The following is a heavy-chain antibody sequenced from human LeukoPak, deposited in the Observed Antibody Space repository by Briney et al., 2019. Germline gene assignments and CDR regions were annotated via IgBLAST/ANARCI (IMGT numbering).Heavy chain of an antibody. Sequence: LSLTXTVXXGXISXYYWSWIRQPPGKGLEWIGYISYSGSTNHNPSFKSRVTISVDTSKNQFSLKLSSMTAADTAVYYCARHTTSGWYQVVYWGQGTLVTVSS. CDR1: XGXISXYY. D-gene: IGHD6-19*01. V-gene: IGHV4-59*01. J-gene: IGHJ4*02. CDR2: ISYSGST. CDR3: ARHTTSGWYQVVY.